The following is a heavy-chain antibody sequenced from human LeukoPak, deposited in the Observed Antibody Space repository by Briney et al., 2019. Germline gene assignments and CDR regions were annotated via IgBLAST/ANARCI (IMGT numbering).Heavy chain of an antibody. CDR2: ISGSGGST. CDR1: GFTFSSYA. D-gene: IGHD6-13*01. V-gene: IGHV3-23*01. Sequence: GGSLRLSCAASGFTFSSYAMGWVRQAPGKGLEWVSAISGSGGSTYYADSVKGRFTISRDNSKNTLYLQMNSLRAEDTAVYYCAKGYGAYSSSWYDVYWGQGTLVTVSS. CDR3: AKGYGAYSSSWYDVY. J-gene: IGHJ4*02.